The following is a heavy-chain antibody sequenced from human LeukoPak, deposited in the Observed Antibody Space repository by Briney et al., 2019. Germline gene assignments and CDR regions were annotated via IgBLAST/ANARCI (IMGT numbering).Heavy chain of an antibody. CDR3: ARGDGSSWTNFDF. J-gene: IGHJ4*02. V-gene: IGHV1-2*02. CDR2: INPNSGGT. D-gene: IGHD6-13*01. Sequence: GASVNVSCKASGYTFTGSYMHWVRQAPGQGLEWMGWINPNSGGTKYALKFQGRVTMIRDTSINTAYMELSRLRSDDTAVYYCARGDGSSWTNFDFWGQGTLVTVS. CDR1: GYTFTGSY.